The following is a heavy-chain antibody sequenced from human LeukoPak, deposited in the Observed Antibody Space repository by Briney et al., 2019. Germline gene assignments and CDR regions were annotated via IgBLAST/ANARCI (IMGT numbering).Heavy chain of an antibody. D-gene: IGHD3-3*01. J-gene: IGHJ4*02. Sequence: SETLSLTCTVSGVSISSYYWSWLRQPPGKGLEWIGYIYYSGSTNYHPSLMSRVTMSVDTSKNQFSLKLSSVTAADTAVYYCARLGDYDFWSGYKDPRFDYWGQGTLVTVSS. CDR2: IYYSGST. CDR3: ARLGDYDFWSGYKDPRFDY. V-gene: IGHV4-59*01. CDR1: GVSISSYY.